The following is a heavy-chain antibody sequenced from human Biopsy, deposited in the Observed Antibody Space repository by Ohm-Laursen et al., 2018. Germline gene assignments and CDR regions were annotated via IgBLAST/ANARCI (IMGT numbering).Heavy chain of an antibody. D-gene: IGHD2-2*01. Sequence: TLSLTCTVSGGSISSGGSYWSWIRQRPGKGLEWIGYIFNSANTYYNPSLKNLITISGDTSKNQFSLKLNSVTAADTAVYFCARDVKRYCSGTSCYSGYFGMDVWGQGTTVTVS. J-gene: IGHJ6*02. CDR2: IFNSANT. CDR3: ARDVKRYCSGTSCYSGYFGMDV. V-gene: IGHV4-31*01. CDR1: GGSISSGGSY.